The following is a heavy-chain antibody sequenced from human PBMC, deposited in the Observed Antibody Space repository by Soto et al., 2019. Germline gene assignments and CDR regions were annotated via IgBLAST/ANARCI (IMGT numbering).Heavy chain of an antibody. J-gene: IGHJ4*02. D-gene: IGHD3-16*01. CDR2: TSYDGNNK. V-gene: IGHV3-30*19. CDR3: ARWGTTGGFDL. Sequence: QLQLVESGGGVVQPVTSLRLSCTASGFMFKSYVMHWVRQAPGKGLEWVALTSYDGNNKYYGDSVKGRFTVYRDNSKNTLHLQMDSLRPEDTALYYCARWGTTGGFDLWGQGTLVSVSS. CDR1: GFMFKSYV.